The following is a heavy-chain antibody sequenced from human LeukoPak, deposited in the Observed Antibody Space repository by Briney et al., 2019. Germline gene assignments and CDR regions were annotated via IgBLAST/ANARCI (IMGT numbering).Heavy chain of an antibody. D-gene: IGHD3-10*01. CDR2: ISAYNGNT. V-gene: IGHV1-18*01. J-gene: IGHJ4*02. CDR3: ARDSRRTYGSGSYYPYYFDY. CDR1: GYTFTSYG. Sequence: GASVKVSCKASGYTFTSYGISWVRQAPGQGLEWMGWISAYNGNTNYAQKLQGRVTMTTDTSTSTAYMELSSLRSEDTAVYYCARDSRRTYGSGSYYPYYFDYWGQGTLVTVSS.